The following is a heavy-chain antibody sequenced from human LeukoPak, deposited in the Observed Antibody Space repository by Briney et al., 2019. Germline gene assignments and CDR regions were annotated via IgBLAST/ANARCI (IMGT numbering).Heavy chain of an antibody. D-gene: IGHD4-17*01. J-gene: IGHJ4*02. Sequence: ASVKVSCKASGYTFTGYYMHWVRQAPGQGLEWMGRINPNSGGTNYAQKFQGRVTMTRDTSISSAYMELSRLRSDDTAVYYCAILYGAGDIDYWGQGTLVTVSS. V-gene: IGHV1-2*06. CDR1: GYTFTGYY. CDR3: AILYGAGDIDY. CDR2: INPNSGGT.